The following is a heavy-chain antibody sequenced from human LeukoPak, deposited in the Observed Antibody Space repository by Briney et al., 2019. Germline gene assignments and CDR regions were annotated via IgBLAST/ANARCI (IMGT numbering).Heavy chain of an antibody. D-gene: IGHD5-24*01. V-gene: IGHV4-34*12. CDR1: GESLNYYY. CDR3: ASGAWATRLHS. J-gene: IGHJ4*02. CDR2: VFDGKTT. Sequence: SDTLSLTCAVYGESLNYYYWSWIRQSPEKGLEWIGEVFDGKTTNYNPSLKSRVTISAVTSSNQFSLNLKSVTAADTAVYYCASGAWATRLHSWAQGALVIVSS.